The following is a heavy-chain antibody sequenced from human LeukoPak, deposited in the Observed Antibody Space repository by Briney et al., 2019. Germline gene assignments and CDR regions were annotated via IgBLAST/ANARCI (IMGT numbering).Heavy chain of an antibody. V-gene: IGHV4-4*07. Sequence: PSETLSLTCTVSGGSISSYYWSWIRQPAGKGLEWIGRIYTSGSTNYNPSLKSRVTTSVDTSKNQFSLKLSSVTAADTAVYYCARDPLYDILTGYYYGWFDPWGQGTLVTVSS. CDR3: ARDPLYDILTGYYYGWFDP. J-gene: IGHJ5*02. CDR2: IYTSGST. CDR1: GGSISSYY. D-gene: IGHD3-9*01.